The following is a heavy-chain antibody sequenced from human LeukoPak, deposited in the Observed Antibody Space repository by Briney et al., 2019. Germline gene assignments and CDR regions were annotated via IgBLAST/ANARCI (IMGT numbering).Heavy chain of an antibody. Sequence: GGSLRLSCAASGVTFSSFAMHWVRQAPGKGLEWVAVISYHGRDTYYADSVKGRFTISRDNSKNTLYLQLNSLGAEDTAVYYCARVVVVTAIPSYFDYWGQGTLVTVSS. D-gene: IGHD2-21*02. V-gene: IGHV3-30*04. CDR2: ISYHGRDT. CDR3: ARVVVVTAIPSYFDY. J-gene: IGHJ4*02. CDR1: GVTFSSFA.